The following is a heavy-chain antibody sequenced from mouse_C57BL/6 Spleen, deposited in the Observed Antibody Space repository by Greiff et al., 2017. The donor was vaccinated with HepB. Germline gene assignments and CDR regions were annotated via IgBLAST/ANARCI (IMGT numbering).Heavy chain of an antibody. J-gene: IGHJ2*01. Sequence: EVQLVESGPGLVKPSQSLSLTCSVTGYSITSGYYWNWIRQFPGNKLEWMGYISYDGSNNYNPSLKNRISITRDTSKNQFVLKLNSVTTEDTATYYCARGRTGNFDYWGQGTTLTVSS. V-gene: IGHV3-6*01. CDR3: ARGRTGNFDY. CDR2: ISYDGSN. CDR1: GYSITSGYY. D-gene: IGHD4-1*01.